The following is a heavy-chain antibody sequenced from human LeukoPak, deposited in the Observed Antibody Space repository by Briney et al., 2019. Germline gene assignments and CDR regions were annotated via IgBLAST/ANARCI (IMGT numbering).Heavy chain of an antibody. CDR3: AVIAVAGTVGYYYYYMDV. Sequence: ASVKVSCKASGYTFTGYYMHWVRQAPGQGLEWMGRINPNSGGTNYAQKFQGRVTMTRDTAISTAYMELSRLRSDDTAVYYCAVIAVAGTVGYYYYYMDVWGKGTTVTVSS. V-gene: IGHV1-2*06. CDR2: INPNSGGT. CDR1: GYTFTGYY. J-gene: IGHJ6*03. D-gene: IGHD6-19*01.